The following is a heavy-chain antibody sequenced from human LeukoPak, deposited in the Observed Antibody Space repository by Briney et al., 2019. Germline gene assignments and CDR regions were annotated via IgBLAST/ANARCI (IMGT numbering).Heavy chain of an antibody. V-gene: IGHV1-46*01. D-gene: IGHD3-22*01. CDR2: INPSGGST. J-gene: IGHJ4*02. Sequence: ASVKVSCKASGYTFTSYYMHWVRQAPGQGLEWMGIINPSGGSTSYAQKFQGRVTMTRDTSISTAYMELSRLRSDDTAVYYCARAEGIVVANDYWGQGTLVTVSS. CDR1: GYTFTSYY. CDR3: ARAEGIVVANDY.